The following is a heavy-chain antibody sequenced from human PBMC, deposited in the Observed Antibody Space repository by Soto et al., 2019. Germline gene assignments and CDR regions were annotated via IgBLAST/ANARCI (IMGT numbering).Heavy chain of an antibody. D-gene: IGHD1-7*01. CDR1: GYSLTSYW. CDR3: ARRTATWNLHYYGMDV. J-gene: IGHJ6*02. V-gene: IGHV5-51*01. Sequence: PGESLKISCKGSGYSLTSYWIGWVRQLPGKGLEWMGIIYPGDSDTRYSPSFQGQVTISADKSISTAYLQWSSLKASDTAMYYCARRTATWNLHYYGMDVWGQGTTVTVSS. CDR2: IYPGDSDT.